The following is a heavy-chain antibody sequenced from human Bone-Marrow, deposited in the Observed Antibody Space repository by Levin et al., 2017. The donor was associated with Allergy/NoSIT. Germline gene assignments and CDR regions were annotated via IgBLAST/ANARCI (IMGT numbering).Heavy chain of an antibody. CDR3: ARHSGYDYTFDY. D-gene: IGHD5-12*01. Sequence: GASVKVSCKGSGYIFTGYYMHWVRQAPGQGLEWMGWINPNNGGTNYAQKFQGRVTMTRDTSISTAYMELSRLTFHDTAVYYCARHSGYDYTFDYWGQGTLVTVSS. CDR2: INPNNGGT. CDR1: GYIFTGYY. J-gene: IGHJ4*02. V-gene: IGHV1-2*02.